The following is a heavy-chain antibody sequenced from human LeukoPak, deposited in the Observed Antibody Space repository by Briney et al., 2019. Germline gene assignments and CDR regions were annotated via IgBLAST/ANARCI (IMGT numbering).Heavy chain of an antibody. Sequence: PGGSLRLSCAASGFTFSSYAMSWVRQAPGKGLEWVPAMSGSGGSIYYADSVKGRFTISRDNSKNTLYLQMNSLRAEDTAVYYCARTTVVSRYFDYWGQGTLVTVSS. D-gene: IGHD4-23*01. CDR3: ARTTVVSRYFDY. V-gene: IGHV3-23*01. J-gene: IGHJ4*02. CDR2: MSGSGGSI. CDR1: GFTFSSYA.